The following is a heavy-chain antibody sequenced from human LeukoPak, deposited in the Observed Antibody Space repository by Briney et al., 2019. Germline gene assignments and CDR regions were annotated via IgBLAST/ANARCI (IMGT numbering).Heavy chain of an antibody. CDR2: MNPKSGNT. CDR3: ARVNTYYYGSGVSRAFHM. J-gene: IGHJ3*02. D-gene: IGHD3-10*01. CDR1: GYTFTSYD. Sequence: ASVKVSCKASGYTFTSYDINWVRQATGQGLEWMGWMNPKSGNTGFAQKFQGSVTMTRNTSTATAYMELSSLKSEDTAVYYCARVNTYYYGSGVSRAFHMWGQGTMVTVSS. V-gene: IGHV1-8*01.